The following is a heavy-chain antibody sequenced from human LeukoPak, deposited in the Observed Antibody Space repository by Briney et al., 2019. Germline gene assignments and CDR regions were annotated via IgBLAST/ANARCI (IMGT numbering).Heavy chain of an antibody. V-gene: IGHV4-59*01. CDR1: GGSISNYY. CDR2: ISYSGNT. D-gene: IGHD3-22*01. Sequence: SETLSLSCTVSGGSISNYYWTWIRQPPGKGLEWIGFISYSGNTNYNPSLKSRVTISLDTSKNQFSLKLISVTAADTAVYYCARGVGSGYTDYWGQGALVTVSS. CDR3: ARGVGSGYTDY. J-gene: IGHJ4*02.